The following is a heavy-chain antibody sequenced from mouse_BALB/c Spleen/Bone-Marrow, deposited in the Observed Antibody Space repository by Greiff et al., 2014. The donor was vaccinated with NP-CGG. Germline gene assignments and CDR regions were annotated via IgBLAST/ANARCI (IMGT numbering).Heavy chain of an antibody. V-gene: IGHV1-39*01. J-gene: IGHJ3*01. Sequence: VQLQQSGPELEKPGASVKISCKASGHSFTGYNMNWVKQSHGKSLEWIGNIDPYYGTTTFNQKFKDKATLTVDKSSSTAYMQLKCLTSEDSAVYYCTRSRAYFRDWFAYWGQGTLVTVSA. D-gene: IGHD2-14*01. CDR3: TRSRAYFRDWFAY. CDR2: IDPYYGTT. CDR1: GHSFTGYN.